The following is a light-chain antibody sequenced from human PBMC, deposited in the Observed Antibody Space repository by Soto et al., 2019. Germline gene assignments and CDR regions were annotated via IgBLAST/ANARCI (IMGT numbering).Light chain of an antibody. CDR3: HQYGSSPLFT. CDR2: GVS. V-gene: IGKV3-20*01. J-gene: IGKJ5*01. CDR1: HSLSASD. Sequence: REDRCGRASHSLSASDIASYQQQPGQAPTFLLYGVSSRATGIPDRFSGSGSGTDFTLTISRLEHEDFAVCHCHQYGSSPLFTFGQGRRLEIK.